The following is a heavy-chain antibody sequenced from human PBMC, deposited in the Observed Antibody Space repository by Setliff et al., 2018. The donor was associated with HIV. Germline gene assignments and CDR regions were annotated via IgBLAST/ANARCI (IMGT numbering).Heavy chain of an antibody. J-gene: IGHJ3*01. CDR3: ARHICGTTACYAVDV. CDR2: IYHNGFA. V-gene: IGHV4-38-2*01. CDR1: GYSISSGYY. Sequence: PSETLSLTCAVSGYSISSGYYWGWIRQPPGKGLEWTGNIYHNGFANYNPSLKSRLTISVDTSKNQVSLTLSSVTPADTAVYCCARHICGTTACYAVDVWGPGTMVTVSS. D-gene: IGHD2-2*01.